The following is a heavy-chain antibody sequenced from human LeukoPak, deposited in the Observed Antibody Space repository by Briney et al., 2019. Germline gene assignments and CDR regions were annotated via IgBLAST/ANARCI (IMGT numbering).Heavy chain of an antibody. Sequence: PGGSLRLSCAASGFTFSSYTMNWVRQAPGKGLEWVSSISTSSSYIYYADSVKGRFTISRDNADNSLSLQMNSLRADDMAVYYCARGKAVAASRDFDYWGQGTLVTVSS. CDR1: GFTFSSYT. J-gene: IGHJ4*02. V-gene: IGHV3-21*01. CDR2: ISTSSSYI. D-gene: IGHD6-19*01. CDR3: ARGKAVAASRDFDY.